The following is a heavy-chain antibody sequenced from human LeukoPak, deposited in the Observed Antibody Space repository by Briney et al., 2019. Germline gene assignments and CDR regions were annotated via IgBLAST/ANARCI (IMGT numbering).Heavy chain of an antibody. CDR3: ARDLLPGAFDI. CDR2: ISYDGSNK. CDR1: GFTFSSYG. Sequence: GGSLRLSCAASGFTFSSYGMHWVRQAPGKGLEWVAVISYDGSNKYYADSVKGRFTISRDNAKNSLYLQMNSLRAEDTAVYYCARDLLPGAFDIWGQGTMVTVSS. J-gene: IGHJ3*02. V-gene: IGHV3-30*03.